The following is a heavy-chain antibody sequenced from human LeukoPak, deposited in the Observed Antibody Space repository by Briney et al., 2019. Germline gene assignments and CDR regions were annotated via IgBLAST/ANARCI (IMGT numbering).Heavy chain of an antibody. J-gene: IGHJ4*02. Sequence: GGSLRLSCAASGFTFSSYWMSWVRQAPGKGPEWVANIKQDGSEKYYVDSVKGRFTISRDNAKKSLYLQMDSLRAEDAAVYYCARDWGAYYHFFDYWGQGTLVTVSS. D-gene: IGHD3-22*01. CDR3: ARDWGAYYHFFDY. V-gene: IGHV3-7*01. CDR2: IKQDGSEK. CDR1: GFTFSSYW.